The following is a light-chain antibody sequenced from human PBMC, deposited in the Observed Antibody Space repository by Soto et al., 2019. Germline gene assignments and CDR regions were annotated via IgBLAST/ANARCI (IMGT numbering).Light chain of an antibody. V-gene: IGKV4-1*01. Sequence: DIVMTQSPDSLAVSLGERATINCRSSQSVLYSVNSKNYLSWYQQKPGQPPKLLIYWASTRESGVPDRFSGSGSGTDFTLTISSQQAEDVAVYYCQHYYSDPPWTFGQGTKVEIK. J-gene: IGKJ1*01. CDR1: QSVLYSVNSKNY. CDR2: WAS. CDR3: QHYYSDPPWT.